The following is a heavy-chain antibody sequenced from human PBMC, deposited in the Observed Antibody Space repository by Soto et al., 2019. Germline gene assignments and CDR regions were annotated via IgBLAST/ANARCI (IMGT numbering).Heavy chain of an antibody. J-gene: IGHJ4*02. CDR3: ARAVRDGYNWYYFDY. CDR1: GFTFSSYA. V-gene: IGHV3-64*02. CDR2: ISSNGGST. Sequence: GSLRLSCAASGFTFSSYAMHWVRQAPGKGLEYVSAISSNGGSTYYADSVKGRFTISRDNSKNTLYLQMGSLRAEDMAVYYCARAVRDGYNWYYFDYWGQGTLVTVSS. D-gene: IGHD5-12*01.